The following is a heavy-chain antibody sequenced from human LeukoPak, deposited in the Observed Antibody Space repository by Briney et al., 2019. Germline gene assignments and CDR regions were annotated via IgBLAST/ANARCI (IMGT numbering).Heavy chain of an antibody. CDR3: ARLHYYGDYRCAFDF. CDR2: IYYTGST. D-gene: IGHD4-17*01. Sequence: SETLSLTCTASGGTISSYYRSWIRQPPGKGLESIGYIYYTGSTNSNPSLKSRVTISVDRSKNQFSLNLTSVPAADTAVYYSARLHYYGDYRCAFDFWGQGTMVTVSS. V-gene: IGHV4-59*01. CDR1: GGTISSYY. J-gene: IGHJ3*01.